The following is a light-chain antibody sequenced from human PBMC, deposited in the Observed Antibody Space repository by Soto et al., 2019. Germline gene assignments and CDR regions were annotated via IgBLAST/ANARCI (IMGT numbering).Light chain of an antibody. CDR1: QSVSSNY. CDR2: GAS. V-gene: IGKV3-20*01. CDR3: QQYAGSSYT. Sequence: EIVLTQSPGTLSLSPGERATLSCRASQSVSSNYLVWYHQKPGQAPRPLIYGASTRATGIPDRFSGSGSGTDFTLTISRLEHEDFAVYYCQQYAGSSYTFGQGTKLEIK. J-gene: IGKJ2*01.